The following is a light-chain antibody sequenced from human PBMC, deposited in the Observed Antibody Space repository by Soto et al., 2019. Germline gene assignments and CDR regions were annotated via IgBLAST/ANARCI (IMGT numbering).Light chain of an antibody. J-gene: IGKJ5*01. CDR2: DAS. CDR1: QSVSSY. Sequence: EIVLTQSPATLSLSPGEIATLYFSASQSVSSYLAWYQQKPGQAPRLLIYDASNRATGIPARFTGSGSGTDFNLTISTLEPEDFAVYYCQQRQYWPPITFGQGTRLEIK. CDR3: QQRQYWPPIT. V-gene: IGKV3-11*01.